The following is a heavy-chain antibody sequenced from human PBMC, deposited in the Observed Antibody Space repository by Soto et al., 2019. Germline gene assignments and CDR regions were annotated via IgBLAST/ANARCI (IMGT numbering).Heavy chain of an antibody. D-gene: IGHD4-17*01. J-gene: IGHJ5*02. CDR2: ISYDGSNK. CDR3: ARDGDTVTTPNWFDP. V-gene: IGHV3-30-3*01. CDR1: GFTFSSYA. Sequence: GGSLRLSCAASGFTFSSYAMHWVRQAPGKGLEWVAVISYDGSNKYYADSVKGRFTISRDNSKNTLYLQMNSLRAEDTAVYYCARDGDTVTTPNWFDPWGQGTLVTVSS.